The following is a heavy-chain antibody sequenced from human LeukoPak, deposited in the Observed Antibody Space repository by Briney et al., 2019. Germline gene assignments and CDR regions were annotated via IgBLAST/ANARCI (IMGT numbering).Heavy chain of an antibody. CDR3: AKDLLRDRWFGES. D-gene: IGHD3-10*01. CDR2: IRYDGSHK. V-gene: IGHV3-30*02. CDR1: GFTFSTYG. Sequence: GGSLRLSCAASGFTFSTYGMHWVRQAPGKGLEWVAFIRYDGSHKYYADSVKGRFTISRDDSKYTLYLQMNSLRAEDTAVYYCAKDLLRDRWFGESWGQGTLVTVPS. J-gene: IGHJ5*02.